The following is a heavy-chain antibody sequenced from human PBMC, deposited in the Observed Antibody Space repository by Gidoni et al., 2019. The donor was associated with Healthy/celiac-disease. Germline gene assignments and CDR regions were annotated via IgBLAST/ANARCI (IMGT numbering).Heavy chain of an antibody. CDR3: ARTEGYDSSGPDDY. Sequence: QVQLQQWGAGLLKPSETLSPTCAGYGGSFSGYYWSWIRQPPGKGLEWIGEINHSGSTNYNPSLKSRVTISVDTSKNQFSLKLSSVTAADTAVYYCARTEGYDSSGPDDYWGQGTLVTVSS. V-gene: IGHV4-34*01. CDR2: INHSGST. CDR1: GGSFSGYY. D-gene: IGHD3-22*01. J-gene: IGHJ4*02.